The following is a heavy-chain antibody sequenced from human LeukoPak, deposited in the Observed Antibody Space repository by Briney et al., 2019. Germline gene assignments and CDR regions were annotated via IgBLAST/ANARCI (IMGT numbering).Heavy chain of an antibody. V-gene: IGHV4-59*08. CDR1: GGSISSYY. Sequence: KASETLSLTCTVSGGSISSYYWSWIRQPPGKGLEWIGYIFYSGSTKYNPALKSRVTISVDTPKNQFSLRLSSLTAADTAVYYCARHDYNWKTFDYWGQGTLVTVSS. J-gene: IGHJ4*02. CDR3: ARHDYNWKTFDY. CDR2: IFYSGST. D-gene: IGHD1-1*01.